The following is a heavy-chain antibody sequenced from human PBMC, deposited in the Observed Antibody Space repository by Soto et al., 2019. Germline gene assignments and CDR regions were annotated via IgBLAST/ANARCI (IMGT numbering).Heavy chain of an antibody. J-gene: IGHJ4*02. CDR3: ARDRRITMVRDSYYFDY. CDR2: ISYDGSNK. Sequence: GGSLRLSCAASGFTFSSYAMHWVRQAPGKGLEWVAVISYDGSNKYYADSVKGRFTISRDNSKNTLYLQMNSPRAEDTAVYYCARDRRITMVRDSYYFDYLGQGTLVTVSS. CDR1: GFTFSSYA. D-gene: IGHD3-10*01. V-gene: IGHV3-30-3*01.